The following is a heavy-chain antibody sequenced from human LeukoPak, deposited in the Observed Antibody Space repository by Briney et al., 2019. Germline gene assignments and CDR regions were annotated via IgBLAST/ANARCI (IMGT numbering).Heavy chain of an antibody. CDR3: ARVAGNCGGDCYRLLY. J-gene: IGHJ4*02. Sequence: ASVKVSCKASGYTFTTYDINRVRQATGQGLEWLGWMNPNSGNTGYAQKFQGRVTVTRNISITTAYMELTNLRSEDTAVYYCARVAGNCGGDCYRLLYWGQGTLVTVSS. V-gene: IGHV1-8*01. CDR2: MNPNSGNT. D-gene: IGHD2-21*01. CDR1: GYTFTTYD.